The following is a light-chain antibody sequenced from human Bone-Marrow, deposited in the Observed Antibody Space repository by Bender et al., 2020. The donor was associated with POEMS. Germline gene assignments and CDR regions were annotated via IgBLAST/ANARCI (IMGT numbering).Light chain of an antibody. CDR2: NVN. J-gene: IGLJ2*01. Sequence: QSALTQPASVSGSPGQSITISCTGTGSDVGGYDFVSWYLLHPGKAPKLLIYNVNNRPSGVSNRFSGSKSGNTASLTISGLQAEDEADYYCCLYAGSSTLVFGGGTKLTVL. CDR3: CLYAGSSTLV. CDR1: GSDVGGYDF. V-gene: IGLV2-23*02.